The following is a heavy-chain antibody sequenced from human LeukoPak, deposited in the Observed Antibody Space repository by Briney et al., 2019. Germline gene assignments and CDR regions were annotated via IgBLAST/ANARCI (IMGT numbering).Heavy chain of an antibody. D-gene: IGHD6-13*01. CDR2: STPATDST. CDR1: GLVFSSYT. CDR3: ARLVGGYSSSWYYFDY. J-gene: IGHJ4*02. V-gene: IGHV3-21*01. Sequence: GGSLRLSCAASGLVFSSYTMGWVRHAPGKGLEWVSSSTPATDSTNYADSVKGRFTISRDNAKNSLYLQMNSLRAEDTAVYYCARLVGGYSSSWYYFDYWGQGTLVTVSS.